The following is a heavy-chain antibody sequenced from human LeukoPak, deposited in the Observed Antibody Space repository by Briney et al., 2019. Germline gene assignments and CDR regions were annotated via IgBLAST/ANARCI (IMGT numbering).Heavy chain of an antibody. CDR1: GFTFSNYA. CDR3: AKDGGRAAAGTVDS. J-gene: IGHJ4*02. Sequence: GVSLRLSCAASGFTFSNYAMHWVRQAPGKGLEWVAVVSSDGNSKYYADSMKGRFTISRDNSKNTLYLQINSLRADDTAVFYCAKDGGRAAAGTVDSWGQGALVTVSS. D-gene: IGHD6-13*01. CDR2: VSSDGNSK. V-gene: IGHV3-30*18.